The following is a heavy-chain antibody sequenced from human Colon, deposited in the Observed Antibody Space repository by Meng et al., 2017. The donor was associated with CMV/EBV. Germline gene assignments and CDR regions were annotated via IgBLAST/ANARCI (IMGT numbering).Heavy chain of an antibody. Sequence: GESLKISCAASGFIFSVYEMNWVRQAPGKGLEWVAHISDTGTTINYADSVKGRFTISRDNAKNTLYLQMNSLRAEDTAVYYCARDCSSTSCYRTGFDPWGQGTLVTVSS. J-gene: IGHJ5*02. CDR3: ARDCSSTSCYRTGFDP. CDR1: GFIFSVYE. V-gene: IGHV3-48*03. CDR2: ISDTGTTI. D-gene: IGHD2-2*01.